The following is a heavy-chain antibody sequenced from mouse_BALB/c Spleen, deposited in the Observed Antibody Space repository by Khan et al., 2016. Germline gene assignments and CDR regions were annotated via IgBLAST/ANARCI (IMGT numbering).Heavy chain of an antibody. V-gene: IGHV1-4*01. CDR1: GYTFPSYT. J-gene: IGHJ3*01. D-gene: IGHD2-3*01. CDR3: ARGGRNGYSAWFAY. Sequence: QVQLQQSGAELARPGASVKMSCKASGYTFPSYTVHWVKQRPGQGLEWIGYINPSSGYSDYNQKFKDKATLTADKSSSTAFMQLSSLTSDDSAVYYCARGGRNGYSAWFAYWGLGTLVTVSA. CDR2: INPSSGYS.